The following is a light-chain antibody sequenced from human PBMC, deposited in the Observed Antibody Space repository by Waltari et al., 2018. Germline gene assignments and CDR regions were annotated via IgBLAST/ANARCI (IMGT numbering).Light chain of an antibody. J-gene: IGLJ3*02. CDR3: SSFTISSTWV. Sequence: QSALTQPASASGSPGQSITISCTGTSSDVGGYNYVSWYQQHPGKPPKLMIYDVSNRPSGVSNRFSGSKSGNTASLTISGLQAEDEADYYCSSFTISSTWVFGGGTKLTVL. V-gene: IGLV2-14*01. CDR2: DVS. CDR1: SSDVGGYNY.